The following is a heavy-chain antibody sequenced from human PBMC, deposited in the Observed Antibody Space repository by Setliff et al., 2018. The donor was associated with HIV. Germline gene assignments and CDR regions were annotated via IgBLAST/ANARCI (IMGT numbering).Heavy chain of an antibody. J-gene: IGHJ6*03. CDR1: GFIFSDYY. Sequence: PGGSLRLSCAASGFIFSDYYMSWIRQAPGKGLEWVSYISSSGSTKYYADSVKGRFTISRDNAKNSLYLQMNSLRAEDTAVYYCARDLSNSELYYYYYMDVWGKGTTVTVSS. V-gene: IGHV3-11*04. CDR3: ARDLSNSELYYYYYMDV. D-gene: IGHD4-4*01. CDR2: ISSSGSTK.